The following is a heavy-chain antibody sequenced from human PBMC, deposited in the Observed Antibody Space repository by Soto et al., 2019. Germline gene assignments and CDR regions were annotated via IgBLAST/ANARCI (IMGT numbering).Heavy chain of an antibody. D-gene: IGHD1-26*01. CDR3: ARQGSRPYYYCGLDV. CDR2: ISTYNGDT. Sequence: QVQLVQSGPEVRKPGASVKVSCEASGYTFTPSGISWVRQVPGQGLEWMGWISTYNGDTNSAQNFQGRVLMTADTSTGTAYMELMSLKSADTAVYYCARQGSRPYYYCGLDVWGQGTTVTVSS. V-gene: IGHV1-18*01. CDR1: GYTFTPSG. J-gene: IGHJ6*02.